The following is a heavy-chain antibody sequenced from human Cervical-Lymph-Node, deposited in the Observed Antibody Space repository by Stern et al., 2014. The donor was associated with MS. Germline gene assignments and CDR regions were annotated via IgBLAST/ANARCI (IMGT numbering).Heavy chain of an antibody. J-gene: IGHJ2*01. D-gene: IGHD2/OR15-2a*01. Sequence: QVQLQESGPGLVKPSGTLSLTCAVSGGSGSSTNWWSWVRQSPGKGLEWIGNIYHSGASNYRPSLRSRVSISLDNSKNHLSLHLTSVTAADTAVYYCARERQQYCNSEGCSYWYFDLWGRGTLVTVSS. CDR2: IYHSGAS. CDR1: GGSGSSTNW. V-gene: IGHV4-4*02. CDR3: ARERQQYCNSEGCSYWYFDL.